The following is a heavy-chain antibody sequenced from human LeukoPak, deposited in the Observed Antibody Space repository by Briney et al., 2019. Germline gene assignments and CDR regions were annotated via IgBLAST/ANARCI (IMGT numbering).Heavy chain of an antibody. J-gene: IGHJ4*02. D-gene: IGHD1-26*01. Sequence: PGGSLRLSCAASGFTFSNAWMTWVRQAPGKGLEWVGRLKSKTDGGTTDYAAPVKGRLTISRDNSKNTLYLQMNSLKTEDTAVYFCAAGVGTTDFDYWGQGTQVTVSS. V-gene: IGHV3-15*01. CDR2: LKSKTDGGTT. CDR3: AAGVGTTDFDY. CDR1: GFTFSNAW.